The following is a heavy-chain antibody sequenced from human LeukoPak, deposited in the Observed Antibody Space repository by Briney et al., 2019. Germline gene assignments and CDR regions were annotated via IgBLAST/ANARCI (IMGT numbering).Heavy chain of an antibody. Sequence: GRSLRLSCAASGFTFSSYAMHWVRQAPGKGLEWVAVISYDGSNKYYADSVKGRFTISRDNSKNTLYLQMNSLRAEDTAAYYCAREEFGYSYCLDYWGQGTLVTVSS. V-gene: IGHV3-30*04. J-gene: IGHJ4*02. CDR2: ISYDGSNK. CDR3: AREEFGYSYCLDY. D-gene: IGHD5-18*01. CDR1: GFTFSSYA.